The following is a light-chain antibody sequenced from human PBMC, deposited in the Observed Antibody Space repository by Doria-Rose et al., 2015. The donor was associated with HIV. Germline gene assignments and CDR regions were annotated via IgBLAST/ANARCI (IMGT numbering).Light chain of an antibody. V-gene: IGKV1-8*01. Sequence: IRLTQSPSSFSASTGDRVTITCRASQGISSYLAWYQQKPGKAPNLLIYAAPTLQSGVPSRFGGSGSGADFTLTISCLQSEDFATYYCQQYYSYPRAFGQGTRLEIK. J-gene: IGKJ5*01. CDR1: QGISSY. CDR2: AAP. CDR3: QQYYSYPRA.